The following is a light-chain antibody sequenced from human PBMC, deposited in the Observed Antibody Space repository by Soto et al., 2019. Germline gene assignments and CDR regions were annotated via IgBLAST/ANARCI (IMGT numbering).Light chain of an antibody. V-gene: IGKV3-15*01. Sequence: EIVMTQSPATLSVSPGERATLSCRASQSVSSNLAWYQQKPGQAPRLLIYGASTRATGIPARFSGSGSGTEVTLTLSSLPSEDLAVYYRQQYNNSPPWTFGQGTKVEIK. J-gene: IGKJ1*01. CDR3: QQYNNSPPWT. CDR2: GAS. CDR1: QSVSSN.